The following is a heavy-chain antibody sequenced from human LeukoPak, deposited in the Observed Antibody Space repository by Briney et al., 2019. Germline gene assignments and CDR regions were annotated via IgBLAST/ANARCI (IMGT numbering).Heavy chain of an antibody. CDR3: ARINYDSSGAKYYFDY. CDR1: GYTFTGYY. D-gene: IGHD3-22*01. Sequence: GASVKVSCKASGYTFTGYYMHWVRQAPGQGLEWMGWINPNSGGTNYAQKFRGRVTMTRDTSISTAYMELSRLRSDDTAVYYCARINYDSSGAKYYFDYWGQGTLVTVSS. CDR2: INPNSGGT. J-gene: IGHJ4*02. V-gene: IGHV1-2*02.